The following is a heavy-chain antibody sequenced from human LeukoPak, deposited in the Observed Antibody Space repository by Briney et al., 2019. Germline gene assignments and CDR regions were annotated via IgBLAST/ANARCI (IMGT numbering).Heavy chain of an antibody. Sequence: GGSLRLSCAASGFTFGSYAMSWVRQAPGKGLEWVSAISGSGGSTYYADSAKGRFTISRDNSKNTLYLQMNSLRAEDTAVYYCAKDPGPRSRATVTTGLPYYFDYWGQGTLVTVSS. CDR1: GFTFGSYA. CDR2: ISGSGGST. V-gene: IGHV3-23*01. CDR3: AKDPGPRSRATVTTGLPYYFDY. D-gene: IGHD4-11*01. J-gene: IGHJ4*02.